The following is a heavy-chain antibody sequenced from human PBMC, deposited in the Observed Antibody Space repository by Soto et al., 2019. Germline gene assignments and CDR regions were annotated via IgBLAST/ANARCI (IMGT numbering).Heavy chain of an antibody. Sequence: GASVKVSCKASGYTFTNYGITWVRQAPGQGLEWMGWISANNGNTHYAQKLQGRVTMTTDTSTNTAYMELSSLRSEDTAVYYCATDLSPWGPAGSFYTHNWFNPWGQGTLVTVSS. CDR2: ISANNGNT. D-gene: IGHD3-10*01. J-gene: IGHJ5*02. CDR1: GYTFTNYG. V-gene: IGHV1-18*01. CDR3: ATDLSPWGPAGSFYTHNWFNP.